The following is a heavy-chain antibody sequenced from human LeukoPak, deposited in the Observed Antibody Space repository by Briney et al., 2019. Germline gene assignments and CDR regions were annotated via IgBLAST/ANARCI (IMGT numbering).Heavy chain of an antibody. CDR3: ARDHDNFFDY. V-gene: IGHV3-23*01. Sequence: GGSLRLSCAASGFTFSGYAMSWVRQAPGKGLEWVSAITTSGDNAYYVDSVKGRFTMSRDNSKNTLYLQMNSLGADDTAVYYCARDHDNFFDYWGQGTLVSVS. J-gene: IGHJ4*02. CDR2: ITTSGDNA. D-gene: IGHD3-9*01. CDR1: GFTFSGYA.